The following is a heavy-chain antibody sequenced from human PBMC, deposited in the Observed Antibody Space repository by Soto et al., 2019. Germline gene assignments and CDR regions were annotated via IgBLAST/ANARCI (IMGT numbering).Heavy chain of an antibody. Sequence: EVQLLESGGGLVQSGGSLRLSCAASGFTFSSYAMSWVRQAPGKGLEWVSAISGSGISTYYADSVKGRFTISRDNSKNTLYLQMNSPRAEDTAVYYCAKEYEYSSGWERIDYWGQGTLVTVSS. D-gene: IGHD6-19*01. CDR1: GFTFSSYA. CDR3: AKEYEYSSGWERIDY. V-gene: IGHV3-23*01. CDR2: ISGSGIST. J-gene: IGHJ4*02.